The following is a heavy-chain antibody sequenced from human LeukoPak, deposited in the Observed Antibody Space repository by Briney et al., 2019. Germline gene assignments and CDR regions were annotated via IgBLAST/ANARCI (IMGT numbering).Heavy chain of an antibody. CDR1: GLTFRTSA. CDR2: TVLGSGDT. V-gene: IGHV1-58*02. J-gene: IGHJ4*02. CDR3: AAGFSNHGYIY. D-gene: IGHD6-13*01. Sequence: SVKVSCKASGLTFRTSAMQWVRQTRGQGLEWIGWTVLGSGDTNYAQSLKERVTITRDISTSTAYMELSSLRSEDTAMYYCAAGFSNHGYIYWGQGTLVTVSS.